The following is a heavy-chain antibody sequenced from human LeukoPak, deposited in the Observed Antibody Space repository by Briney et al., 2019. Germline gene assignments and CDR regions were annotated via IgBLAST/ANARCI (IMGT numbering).Heavy chain of an antibody. CDR2: IWYDGSKM. V-gene: IGHV3-33*01. J-gene: IGHJ4*02. Sequence: GRSLRLSCVVSGFTFSSYGMHWLRQAPGKGLEWVAVIWYDGSKMFYGDSVKGRFSVSRDDSKNTLYLQMSSQRAEDTAVYYCTRDGGSGIDYWGQGTLVTVSS. D-gene: IGHD3-16*01. CDR1: GFTFSSYG. CDR3: TRDGGSGIDY.